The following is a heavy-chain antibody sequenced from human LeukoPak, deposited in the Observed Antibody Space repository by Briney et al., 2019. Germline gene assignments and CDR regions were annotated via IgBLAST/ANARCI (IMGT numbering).Heavy chain of an antibody. CDR2: INTNTGNP. CDR1: GYRFTSYG. CDR3: ARQGPGDCSSTRCYGVGS. J-gene: IGHJ4*02. V-gene: IGHV7-4-1*02. D-gene: IGHD2-2*01. Sequence: ASVKVSCKASGYRFTSYGISWVRQAPGQGLEWMGWINTNTGNPTYAQGFTGRFVFSLDTSVSTAYLQISGLKPEDTAVYYCARQGPGDCSSTRCYGVGSWGQGTLVIVSS.